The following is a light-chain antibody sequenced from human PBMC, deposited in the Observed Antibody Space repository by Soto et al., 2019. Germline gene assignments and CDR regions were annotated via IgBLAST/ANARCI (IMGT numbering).Light chain of an antibody. Sequence: EIVLTQSPGTLSLSPGERATLSCRASQSVSSTYLAWYQQKPGQAPRLLIYDASSRAAAIPDRFSGSGSGTDFTLTICRLEPEDFAVYFCQQYDTSSWTFGQGTKVDIK. CDR3: QQYDTSSWT. V-gene: IGKV3-20*01. J-gene: IGKJ1*01. CDR2: DAS. CDR1: QSVSSTY.